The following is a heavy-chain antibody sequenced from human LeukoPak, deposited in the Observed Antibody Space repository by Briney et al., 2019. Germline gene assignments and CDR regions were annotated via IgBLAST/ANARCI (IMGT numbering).Heavy chain of an antibody. D-gene: IGHD6-13*01. Sequence: PSETLSLTCTVSGGSISSYYWSWIRQPPGQGLEWVGYIYYSGSTNYHPSLKSRVTISVDTSKNQFSLKLSSVTAADTAVYYCARDRLIAAAGSYHHSSYGMDVWGQGTTVTVSS. CDR3: ARDRLIAAAGSYHHSSYGMDV. CDR2: IYYSGST. J-gene: IGHJ6*02. V-gene: IGHV4-59*01. CDR1: GGSISSYY.